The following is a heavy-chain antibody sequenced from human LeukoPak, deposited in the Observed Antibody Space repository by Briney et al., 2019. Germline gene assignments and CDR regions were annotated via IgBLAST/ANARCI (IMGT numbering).Heavy chain of an antibody. V-gene: IGHV1-18*01. J-gene: IGHJ4*02. D-gene: IGHD5-18*01. CDR2: ISAYNGNT. Sequence: GASVKVSCKASGYTFSSYGLSWVRQAPGQGLEWMGWISAYNGNTNYAQKLQGRVTMTTDTSTSTAYMELRSLRSDDTAVYYCARAGPMGTAMVPDDYWGQGTLVTVSS. CDR1: GYTFSSYG. CDR3: ARAGPMGTAMVPDDY.